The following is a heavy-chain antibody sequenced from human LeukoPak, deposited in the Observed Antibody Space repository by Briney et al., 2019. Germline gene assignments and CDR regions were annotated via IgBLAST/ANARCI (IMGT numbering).Heavy chain of an antibody. CDR1: GYTFSDYY. V-gene: IGHV1-2*02. Sequence: ASVKVSCKASGYTFSDYYIHWVRQAPGQGLEWMGWINPNSGGTNYEQKFQGRVTMTRDTSITTAYMELSRLRSDDTAVYYCARDHRASGSLPHLDHWGQGTLVTVSS. CDR3: ARDHRASGSLPHLDH. CDR2: INPNSGGT. D-gene: IGHD3-10*01. J-gene: IGHJ4*02.